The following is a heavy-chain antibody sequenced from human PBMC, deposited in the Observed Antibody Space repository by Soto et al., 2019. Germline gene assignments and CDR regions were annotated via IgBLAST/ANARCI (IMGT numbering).Heavy chain of an antibody. CDR2: INPSGGST. D-gene: IGHD4-17*01. CDR1: GYTFTSYY. CDR3: ARVSTTVTSVVFDY. Sequence: QVQLVQSGAEVKKPGASVKVSCKASGYTFTSYYMHWVRQAPGQGLEWMGIINPSGGSTSYAQKFQSRVTMTMDTSSSKVYMELSSLRSEDTAVYYYARVSTTVTSVVFDYWGQGTLVTVSS. J-gene: IGHJ4*02. V-gene: IGHV1-46*01.